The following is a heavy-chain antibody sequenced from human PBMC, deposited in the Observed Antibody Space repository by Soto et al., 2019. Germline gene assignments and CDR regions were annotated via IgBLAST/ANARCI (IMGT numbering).Heavy chain of an antibody. J-gene: IGHJ4*02. CDR1: GGSISSGGYY. CDR3: ARMAPTQYYFDY. V-gene: IGHV4-31*02. CDR2: IYYSGST. Sequence: SETLSLTCTVSGGSISSGGYYWSWIRQHPGKGLEWIGYIYYSGSTYYNPSLKSRVTISVDTSKNQFSLKLSSVTAADTAVYYCARMAPTQYYFDYWAREPWSPSPQ.